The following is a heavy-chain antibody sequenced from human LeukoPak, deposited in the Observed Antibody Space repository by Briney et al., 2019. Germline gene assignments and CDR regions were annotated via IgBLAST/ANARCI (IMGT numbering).Heavy chain of an antibody. CDR1: GFTFSSYG. J-gene: IGHJ6*02. CDR3: AKDQTTSYGMDV. D-gene: IGHD4-17*01. CDR2: ISYDGSNK. V-gene: IGHV3-30*18. Sequence: SLRLSCAASGFTFSSYGMHWVRQAPGKGLEWVAVISYDGSNKYYADSVKGRFTISRDNSKNTLYLQMNSLRAEDTAVYYCAKDQTTSYGMDVWGQGTTVTVSS.